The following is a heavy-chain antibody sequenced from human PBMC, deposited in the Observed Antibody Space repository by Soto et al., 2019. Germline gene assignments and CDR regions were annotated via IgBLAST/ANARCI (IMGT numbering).Heavy chain of an antibody. CDR1: GDSISSGDYY. CDR3: ARAKELSPRGYWFDP. Sequence: SETLSLTCTVSGDSISSGDYYWNWIRQHPGMGLEWIGYIYYSGTTFYNPSLKSRVTISVDTSKNQFSLKLNSMTAADTAVYYCARAKELSPRGYWFDPWGQRTLVTVSS. CDR2: IYYSGTT. J-gene: IGHJ5*02. D-gene: IGHD3-16*02. V-gene: IGHV4-31*03.